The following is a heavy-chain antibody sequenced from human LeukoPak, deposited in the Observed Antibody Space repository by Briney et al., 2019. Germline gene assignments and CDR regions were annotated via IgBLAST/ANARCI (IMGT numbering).Heavy chain of an antibody. D-gene: IGHD3-22*01. CDR2: ISWNSGSI. Sequence: GRSLRLSCAASGFTFDDYAMHWVRQAPGKGLEWVSGISWNSGSIGYADSVKGRFTISRDNAKNSLYLQVNSLRAEDTALYYCAKDKDSSGYYPLFDYWGQGTLVTVSS. CDR3: AKDKDSSGYYPLFDY. CDR1: GFTFDDYA. J-gene: IGHJ4*02. V-gene: IGHV3-9*01.